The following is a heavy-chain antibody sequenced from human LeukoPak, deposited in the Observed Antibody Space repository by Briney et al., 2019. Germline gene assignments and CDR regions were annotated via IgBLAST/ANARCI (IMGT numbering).Heavy chain of an antibody. CDR2: IYHSGST. V-gene: IGHV4-30-2*01. J-gene: IGHJ5*02. D-gene: IGHD3-10*01. CDR3: ARSEHFFGLGSQFDP. CDR1: GGSISSGGYS. Sequence: PSQTLSLTCAVSGGSISSGGYSWSWIRQPPGKGLEWIGYIYHSGSTYYNPSLKSRVTITVDRSKNQFSLKLSSVTPADTGRYYWARSEHFFGLGSQFDPWGQGTLVTVSS.